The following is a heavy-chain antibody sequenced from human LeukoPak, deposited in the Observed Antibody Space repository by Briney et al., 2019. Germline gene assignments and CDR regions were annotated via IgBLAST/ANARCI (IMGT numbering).Heavy chain of an antibody. J-gene: IGHJ4*02. CDR1: GGSFSGYY. V-gene: IGHV4-34*01. D-gene: IGHD4-17*01. CDR2: INHSGIT. CDR3: ANPARDFADSGAITW. Sequence: SETLSLTCAVYGGSFSGYYWSWIRQPPGKGLEWIGEINHSGITNYNPSLKSRVTISADTSKNQFSLKLTSVTAADTAVYYCANPARDFADSGAITWWGQGTLVTVSS.